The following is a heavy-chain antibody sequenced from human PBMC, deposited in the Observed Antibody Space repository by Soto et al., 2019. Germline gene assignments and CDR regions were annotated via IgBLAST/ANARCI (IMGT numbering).Heavy chain of an antibody. D-gene: IGHD2-21*01. CDR3: SRVGPTYFQESGGDYHAY. CDR1: GYTFGSYY. V-gene: IGHV1-46*03. Sequence: ASVKVSCKASGYTFGSYYMHWVRQAPGQGLEWMGLINPSDDGISYAQKFQGRVFMSKDTSTSTVYMELSSLRSDDTAVYYCSRVGPTYFQESGGDYHAYWGQGTLVTVSS. CDR2: INPSDDGI. J-gene: IGHJ1*01.